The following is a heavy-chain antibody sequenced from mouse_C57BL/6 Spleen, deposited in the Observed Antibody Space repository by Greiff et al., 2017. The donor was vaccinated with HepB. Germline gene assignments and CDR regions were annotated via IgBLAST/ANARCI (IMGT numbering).Heavy chain of an antibody. CDR1: GFTFSNYW. CDR3: TAYDYGAY. D-gene: IGHD2-4*01. V-gene: IGHV6-3*01. CDR2: IRLKSDNYAT. Sequence: EVKLQESGGGLVQPGGSMKLSCVASGFTFSNYWMNWVRQSPEKGLEWVAQIRLKSDNYATHYAESVNGRFTISRDDSKSSVYLQMNNLRAYDTGIYYCTAYDYGAYWGQGTLVTVSA. J-gene: IGHJ3*01.